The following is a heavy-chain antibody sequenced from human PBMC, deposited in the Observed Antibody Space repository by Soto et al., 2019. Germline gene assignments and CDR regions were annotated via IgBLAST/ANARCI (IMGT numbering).Heavy chain of an antibody. CDR2: IYYSGST. CDR3: ARHESTGTNYSGSYYREDWFDS. D-gene: IGHD1-26*01. V-gene: IGHV4-39*01. J-gene: IGHJ5*01. CDR1: GGSISSSSYY. Sequence: SETLSLTCTVSGGSISSSSYYWGWIRQPPGKGLEWIGSIYYSGSTYYNPSLKSRVTISVDTSKNQFSLKLSSVTAADTAVYYCARHESTGTNYSGSYYREDWFDSSGQGTLVTVSS.